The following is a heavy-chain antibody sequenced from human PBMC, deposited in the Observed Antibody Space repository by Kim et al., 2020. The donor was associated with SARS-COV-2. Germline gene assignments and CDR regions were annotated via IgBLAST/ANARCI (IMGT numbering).Heavy chain of an antibody. J-gene: IGHJ4*02. CDR2: IYYSGST. Sequence: SETLSLTCTVSGGSISSGGYYWSWIRQHPGKGLEWIGYIYYSGSTYYNPSLKSRVTISVDTSKNQFSLKLSSVTAADTAVYYCARMRKKYYYDSSGSLPENYFDYWGQGTLVTVSS. CDR1: GGSISSGGYY. V-gene: IGHV4-31*03. CDR3: ARMRKKYYYDSSGSLPENYFDY. D-gene: IGHD3-22*01.